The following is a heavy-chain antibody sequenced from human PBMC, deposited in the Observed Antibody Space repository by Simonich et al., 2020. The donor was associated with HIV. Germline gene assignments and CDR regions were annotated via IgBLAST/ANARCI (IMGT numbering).Heavy chain of an antibody. CDR1: GGSFSGYY. CDR2: INHSGGT. D-gene: IGHD6-13*01. V-gene: IGHV4-34*01. Sequence: QVQLQQWGAGLLKPSETLSLTCAVYGGSFSGYYWSWIRQPPGKGLEWIVEINHSGGTNYNPSLKSRVTISVDTSKNQFSLKLSSVTAADTAVYYCARLTAGGLGEYFQHWGQGTLVTVSS. CDR3: ARLTAGGLGEYFQH. J-gene: IGHJ1*01.